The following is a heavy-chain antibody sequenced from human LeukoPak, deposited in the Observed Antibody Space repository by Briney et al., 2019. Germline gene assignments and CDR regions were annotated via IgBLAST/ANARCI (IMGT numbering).Heavy chain of an antibody. CDR3: ARLEGAALGVDY. Sequence: SQTLSLTCTVSGGSISRGGYYWSWIRQPPGKGLEWIGEINHSGSTNYNPSLKSRVTISVDTSKNQFSLKLSSVTAADTAVYYCARLEGAALGVDYWGQGTLVTVSS. CDR2: INHSGST. D-gene: IGHD6-6*01. J-gene: IGHJ4*02. CDR1: GGSISRGGYY. V-gene: IGHV4-30-2*01.